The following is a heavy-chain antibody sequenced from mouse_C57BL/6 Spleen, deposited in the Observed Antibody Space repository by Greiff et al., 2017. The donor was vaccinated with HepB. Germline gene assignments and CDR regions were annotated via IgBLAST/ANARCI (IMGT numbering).Heavy chain of an antibody. CDR3: ARTYYGNIAMDY. Sequence: VQLKESGAELVRPGASVKLSCKASGYTFTDYYINWVKQRPGQGLEWIARIYPGSGNTYYNEKFKGKATLTAEKSSSTAYMQLSSLTSEDSAVYFCARTYYGNIAMDYWGQGTSVTVSS. CDR1: GYTFTDYY. J-gene: IGHJ4*01. V-gene: IGHV1-76*01. CDR2: IYPGSGNT. D-gene: IGHD2-10*01.